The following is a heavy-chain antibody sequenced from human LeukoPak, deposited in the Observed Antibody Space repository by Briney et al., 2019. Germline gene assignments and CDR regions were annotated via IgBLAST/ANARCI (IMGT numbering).Heavy chain of an antibody. CDR1: GFTFSSYS. CDR3: ARVLHKRNYDSSTYYGY. V-gene: IGHV3-48*01. Sequence: GGSLRLSCAASGFTFSSYSMNWVRQAPGKGLEWVSYISSSSTTIYCADSVKGRFTISRDNAKNSLYLQMNSLRAEDTAVYYCARVLHKRNYDSSTYYGYWGQGTLVTVSS. CDR2: ISSSSTTI. D-gene: IGHD3-22*01. J-gene: IGHJ4*02.